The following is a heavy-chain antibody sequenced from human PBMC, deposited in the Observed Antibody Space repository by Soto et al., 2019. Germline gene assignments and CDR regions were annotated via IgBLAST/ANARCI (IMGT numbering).Heavy chain of an antibody. Sequence: DVQLVESGGGLVKPGGSLRLSCAASGFNFITFSMNWVRQAPGKGLEWVSSISASSSSIYYAESVKGRFTVSRDNVKNSLYLQMNSLTAEDTARYCCVRDADNRDAFDMWGQGTTATVSS. CDR2: ISASSSSI. CDR3: VRDADNRDAFDM. V-gene: IGHV3-21*01. CDR1: GFNFITFS. J-gene: IGHJ3*02. D-gene: IGHD3-9*01.